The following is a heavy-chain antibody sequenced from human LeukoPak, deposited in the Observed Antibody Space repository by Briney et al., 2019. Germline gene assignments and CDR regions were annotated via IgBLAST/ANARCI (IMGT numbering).Heavy chain of an antibody. V-gene: IGHV4-59*11. CDR1: ADSFSSHY. Sequence: SETLSLTCAVSADSFSSHYWTWIRQSPGKGLEWIGYISYIRSTNYNPSLKSRVTISIDTSKNQFSLKLRSVTAADTAVYYCARDLVTVTKGFDIWGQGTMVSVSS. CDR2: ISYIRST. D-gene: IGHD4-17*01. J-gene: IGHJ3*02. CDR3: ARDLVTVTKGFDI.